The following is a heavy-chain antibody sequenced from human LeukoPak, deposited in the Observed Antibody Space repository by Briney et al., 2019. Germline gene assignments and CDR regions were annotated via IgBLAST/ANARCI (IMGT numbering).Heavy chain of an antibody. CDR2: IIPILGIA. V-gene: IGHV1-69*04. CDR1: GGTFISYA. J-gene: IGHJ6*02. CDR3: ARCVWQQLVSGPYCYYGMDV. Sequence: ASVKVSCKASGGTFISYAISWVRQAPGQGLEWMGRIIPILGIANYAQKFQGRVTITADKSTSTAYMELSSLRSEDTAVYYCARCVWQQLVSGPYCYYGMDVWGQGTTVTVSS. D-gene: IGHD6-13*01.